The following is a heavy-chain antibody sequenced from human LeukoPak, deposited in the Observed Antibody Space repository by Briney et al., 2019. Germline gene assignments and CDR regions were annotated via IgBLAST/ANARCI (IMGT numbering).Heavy chain of an antibody. CDR3: ARDPNYYYDSSGYYDY. V-gene: IGHV1-18*01. CDR2: ISAYNGNT. D-gene: IGHD3-22*01. Sequence: GASVKVSCKASGYTFTSYGISWVRQAPGQGLEWMGWISAYNGNTNYAQKLQGRVTMTTDTSTSTAYMELRSLRSDDTAVYYCARDPNYYYDSSGYYDYWGQGTLVTVSS. CDR1: GYTFTSYG. J-gene: IGHJ4*02.